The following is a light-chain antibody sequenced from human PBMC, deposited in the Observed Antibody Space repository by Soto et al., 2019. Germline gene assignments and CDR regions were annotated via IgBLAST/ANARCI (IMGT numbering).Light chain of an antibody. Sequence: EIVLTQSPGTLSLSPGERATLSCRASQSVSSSYLAWYQQKPGQAPRLLIYGASSRATGIPDRFSGSGSGTDFTLTISRLEPEDFAVYYCQQIYALRTFGQGTKVDIK. J-gene: IGKJ1*01. CDR2: GAS. CDR1: QSVSSSY. V-gene: IGKV3-20*01. CDR3: QQIYALRT.